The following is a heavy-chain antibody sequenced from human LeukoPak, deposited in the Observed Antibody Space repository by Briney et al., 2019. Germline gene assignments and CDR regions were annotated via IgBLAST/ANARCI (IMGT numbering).Heavy chain of an antibody. CDR1: GGSIRTDGSS. CDR2: IYIGGLT. D-gene: IGHD1-26*01. Sequence: SKTLSFTCTVSGGSIRTDGSSWAWIRQPPGKRLGWIGSIYIGGLTHYNSYLQSRVPLSIDTYKNQYSLKLPSVTAADTAVFYCARLFPRAWEYRYGMDVWGQGTAVTVS. CDR3: ARLFPRAWEYRYGMDV. J-gene: IGHJ6*02. V-gene: IGHV4-39*01.